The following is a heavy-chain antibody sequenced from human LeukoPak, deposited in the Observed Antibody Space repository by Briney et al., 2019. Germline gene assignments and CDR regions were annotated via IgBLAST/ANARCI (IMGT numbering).Heavy chain of an antibody. D-gene: IGHD3-10*01. CDR2: ISGSGGST. V-gene: IGHV3-23*01. Sequence: GGSLRLSCAASGFTFSSYAMSWVRQAPGKGLEWVSAISGSGGSTYYADSVKGRFTISRDNSKNTLYLQMNSLRAEDTAVYYCAKDGNYYGSGSRAFDYWGQGALVTVSS. J-gene: IGHJ4*02. CDR1: GFTFSSYA. CDR3: AKDGNYYGSGSRAFDY.